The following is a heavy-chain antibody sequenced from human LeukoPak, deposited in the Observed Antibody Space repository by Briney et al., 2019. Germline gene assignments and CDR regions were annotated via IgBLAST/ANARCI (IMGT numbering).Heavy chain of an antibody. CDR1: GFTFSSYS. CDR2: ISSSSSYT. V-gene: IGHV3-21*01. J-gene: IGHJ4*02. Sequence: GGSLRLSCAASGFTFSSYSMNWVRQAPGKGLEWFSSISSSSSYTYYADSLKGRFTISRDNAKNSLYLQMNSLRAEDTAVYYCARGCGYSGYNCGYWGQGTLVTVSS. D-gene: IGHD5-12*01. CDR3: ARGCGYSGYNCGY.